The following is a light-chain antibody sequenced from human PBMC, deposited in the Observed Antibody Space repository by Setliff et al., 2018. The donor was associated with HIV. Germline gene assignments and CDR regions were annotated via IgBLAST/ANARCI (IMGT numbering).Light chain of an antibody. CDR1: SSNVGGYNS. CDR2: DVN. CDR3: GSYTSINTRV. V-gene: IGLV2-14*01. Sequence: QSALTQPASVSGSPGQSVTISCTGTSSNVGGYNSVSWYRQYPGEAPKLMIYDVNNRPSGVSNRFSGSKSGNTASLTISGLQAEDEADYYCGSYTSINTRVFGGGTKVTVL. J-gene: IGLJ3*02.